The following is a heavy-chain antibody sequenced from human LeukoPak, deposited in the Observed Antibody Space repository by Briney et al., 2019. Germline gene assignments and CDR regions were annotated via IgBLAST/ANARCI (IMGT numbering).Heavy chain of an antibody. Sequence: GGSLRLSCAASGFTFDDYAMHWVRQAPGKGLEWVSGISWNSGSIGYADSVKGRFTISRDNAKNSLYLQTNSLRAEDTALYYCAKDYSSSWYGGYFDYWGQGTLVTVSS. CDR2: ISWNSGSI. CDR1: GFTFDDYA. CDR3: AKDYSSSWYGGYFDY. D-gene: IGHD6-13*01. J-gene: IGHJ4*02. V-gene: IGHV3-9*01.